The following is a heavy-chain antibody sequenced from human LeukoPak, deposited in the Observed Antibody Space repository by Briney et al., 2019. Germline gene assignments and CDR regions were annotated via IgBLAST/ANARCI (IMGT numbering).Heavy chain of an antibody. CDR2: IYSGGST. V-gene: IGHV3-53*01. CDR3: ARDLLYGYNNY. Sequence: PGGSLRLSCAASGFTVSSNYMSWVRQAPGKGLEWVSVIYSGGSTYYADSVKGRFTISRDNSKNTLYLQMNSLRAEDTAVYYCARDLLYGYNNYWGQGTLVTVSS. D-gene: IGHD5-24*01. J-gene: IGHJ4*02. CDR1: GFTVSSNY.